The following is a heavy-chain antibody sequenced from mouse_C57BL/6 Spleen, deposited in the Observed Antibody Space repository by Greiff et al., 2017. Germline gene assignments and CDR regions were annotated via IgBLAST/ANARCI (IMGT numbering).Heavy chain of an antibody. V-gene: IGHV1-82*01. CDR2: IYPGDGDT. J-gene: IGHJ2*01. D-gene: IGHD1-1*01. Sequence: QVQLQPSGPELVKPGASVKISCTASGYAFSSSWLNWVKQRPGKGLEWIGRIYPGDGDTNYHGKFKCKATLTADKSSSTAYLQLSSLTSEDSAVYFCATGDYYGSSYVYYFDYWGQGTTLTVSS. CDR3: ATGDYYGSSYVYYFDY. CDR1: GYAFSSSW.